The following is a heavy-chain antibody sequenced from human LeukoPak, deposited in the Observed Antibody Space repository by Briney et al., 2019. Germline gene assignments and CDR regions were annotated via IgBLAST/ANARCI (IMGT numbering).Heavy chain of an antibody. V-gene: IGHV3-23*01. D-gene: IGHD3-22*01. CDR3: AKELDSSGYFDY. CDR2: ISGSGGST. CDR1: GFTFSNYD. Sequence: TGGSLRLSCAASGFTFSNYDMSWVRQAPGKGLEWVSGISGSGGSTYHADSVKDRFTISRDNSKNTLYLQMNSLRAEDTAVYYCAKELDSSGYFDYWGQGTLVTVSS. J-gene: IGHJ4*02.